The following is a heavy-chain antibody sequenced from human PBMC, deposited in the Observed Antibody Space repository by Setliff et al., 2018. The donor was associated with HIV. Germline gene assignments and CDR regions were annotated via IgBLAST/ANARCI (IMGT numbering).Heavy chain of an antibody. Sequence: ETLSLTCTVSGGSISSSSYYWGWIRQPPGKGLEWIGSIYYSGSTYYNPSLKSRVTISVDTSKNQFSLKLSSVTAADTAVYYCARHGLLWFGAGYNWFDPWGQGTLVTVSS. J-gene: IGHJ5*02. CDR3: ARHGLLWFGAGYNWFDP. D-gene: IGHD3-10*01. V-gene: IGHV4-39*01. CDR1: GGSISSSSYY. CDR2: IYYSGST.